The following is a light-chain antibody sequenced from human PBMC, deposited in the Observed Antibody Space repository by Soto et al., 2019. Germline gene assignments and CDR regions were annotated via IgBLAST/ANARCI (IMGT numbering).Light chain of an antibody. CDR2: RTS. J-gene: IGKJ2*01. V-gene: IGKV1-39*01. CDR3: QQSYNAPRT. Sequence: DIQMTQSPSSLPASVGDRISITCRASQSIGNYLSWYQQKPGKAPKLLIYRTSNLQGGVPSRFSGSGSETGFTLTISCLQPEDFATYYCQQSYNAPRTFGQGTKVEIK. CDR1: QSIGNY.